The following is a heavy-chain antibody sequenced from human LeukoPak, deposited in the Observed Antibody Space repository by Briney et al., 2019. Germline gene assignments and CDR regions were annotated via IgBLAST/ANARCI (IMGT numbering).Heavy chain of an antibody. V-gene: IGHV3-11*03. CDR1: GFTFSDSY. J-gene: IGHJ4*02. CDR3: TRHPAEADY. D-gene: IGHD2-15*01. CDR2: ISGSSDNT. Sequence: GGSLRLSCAASGFTFSDSYMSWIRQAPGKGLEWVSYISGSSDNTNYADSVRGRFTISRDNAKNSLYLQMNSLRAGDTAVYYCTRHPAEADYWGQGTLVTVSS.